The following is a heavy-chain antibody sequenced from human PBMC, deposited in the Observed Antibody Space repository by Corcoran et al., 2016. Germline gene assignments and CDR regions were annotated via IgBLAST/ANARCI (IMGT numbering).Heavy chain of an antibody. V-gene: IGHV1-46*01. Sequence: QVQLVQSGAEVKKPGASLTVSCKASGYTFPSYYMHWVRQAPGQGLEWMGIINPSGGSTSYAQTFQGRVTMTRDTSTSTVYMELSSLRSEDTAVDYCARGVAARPVRAADAVDIWGQGTMVTVSS. D-gene: IGHD6-6*01. CDR3: ARGVAARPVRAADAVDI. CDR1: GYTFPSYY. J-gene: IGHJ3*02. CDR2: INPSGGST.